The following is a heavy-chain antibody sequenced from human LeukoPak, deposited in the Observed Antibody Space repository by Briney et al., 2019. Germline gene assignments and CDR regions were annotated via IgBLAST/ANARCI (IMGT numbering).Heavy chain of an antibody. V-gene: IGHV4-39*07. CDR3: ARGTSSSWYVDYYYYGMDV. CDR2: INHSGST. CDR1: GGSISSSSYY. Sequence: PSETLSLTCTVSGGSISSSSYYWGWVRQPPGKGLEWIGEINHSGSTNYNPSLKSRVTISVDTSKNQFSLKLSSVTAADTAVYYCARGTSSSWYVDYYYYGMDVWGQGTTVTVSS. J-gene: IGHJ6*02. D-gene: IGHD6-13*01.